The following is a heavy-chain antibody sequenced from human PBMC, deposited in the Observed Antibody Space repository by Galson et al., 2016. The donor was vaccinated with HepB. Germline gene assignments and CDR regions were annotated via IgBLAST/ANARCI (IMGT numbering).Heavy chain of an antibody. Sequence: SETLSLTCSVSGDSISSTSYFWGWIRQPPGKGLEWIGTIYYSGSTYYNPSLKSRVTISVDTSKNQFSLKLTSVTASDTAIYYCARLPSSSSMIDSWGHGTLVTVSS. V-gene: IGHV4-39*01. D-gene: IGHD6-6*01. CDR2: IYYSGST. CDR1: GDSISSTSYF. CDR3: ARLPSSSSMIDS. J-gene: IGHJ5*01.